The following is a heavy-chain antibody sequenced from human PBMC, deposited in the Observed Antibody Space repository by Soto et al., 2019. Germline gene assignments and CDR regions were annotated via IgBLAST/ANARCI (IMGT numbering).Heavy chain of an antibody. CDR2: IIPILGIA. V-gene: IGHV1-69*08. CDR1: GGTFSSYT. Sequence: QVQLVQSGAEVKKPGSSVKVSCKASGGTFSSYTISWVRQAPGQGLEWMGRIIPILGIANYAQKFQGRVAITAEKSTSTAYMELSSLRAEDTAVYYCARDQGMIVVTYYGMDVWGQGTTVTVSS. CDR3: ARDQGMIVVTYYGMDV. J-gene: IGHJ6*02. D-gene: IGHD3-22*01.